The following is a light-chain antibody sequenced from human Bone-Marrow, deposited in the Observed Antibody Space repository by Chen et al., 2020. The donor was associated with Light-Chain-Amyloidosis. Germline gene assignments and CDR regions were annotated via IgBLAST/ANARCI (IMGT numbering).Light chain of an antibody. V-gene: IGKV3-11*01. CDR2: DAS. Sequence: DIVLTQSPATLSLSPGERATLSCRASQSFTSNVAWYQRKPGQPPRLVIYDASNRASGIPARFSGSGSGTDFTLTISSLEPEDFAVYYCQQRSDWPPWFFTFGPGTKVDMK. J-gene: IGKJ3*01. CDR3: QQRSDWPPWFFT. CDR1: QSFTSN.